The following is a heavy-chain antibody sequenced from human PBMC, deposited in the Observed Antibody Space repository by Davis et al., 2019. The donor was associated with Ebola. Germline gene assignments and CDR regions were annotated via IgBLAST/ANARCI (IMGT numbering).Heavy chain of an antibody. J-gene: IGHJ4*02. Sequence: GESLKISCAASGFTFSSYWMSWVRQAPGKGLEWVAVIWYDGSNKYYADSVKGRFTISRDNSKNTLYLQMNSLRAEDTAVYYCARGVRHQWLHLDYWGQGTLVTVSS. CDR2: IWYDGSNK. CDR1: GFTFSSYW. CDR3: ARGVRHQWLHLDY. D-gene: IGHD2-8*01. V-gene: IGHV3-33*08.